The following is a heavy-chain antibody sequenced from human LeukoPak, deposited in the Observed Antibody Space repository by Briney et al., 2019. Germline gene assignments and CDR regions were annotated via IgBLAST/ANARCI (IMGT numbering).Heavy chain of an antibody. J-gene: IGHJ6*02. D-gene: IGHD4-17*01. CDR2: IYYSGTT. V-gene: IGHV4-59*01. Sequence: SEALSLTCAVSGSSIGSYYWSWLRQPPGRGLEWIGYIYYSGTTNYNPSLKSRVTISVDTSKNQFSLKLTSVTAADTAIYYCAREDPQTTVPEGLDVWGQGTTVTVSS. CDR3: AREDPQTTVPEGLDV. CDR1: GSSIGSYY.